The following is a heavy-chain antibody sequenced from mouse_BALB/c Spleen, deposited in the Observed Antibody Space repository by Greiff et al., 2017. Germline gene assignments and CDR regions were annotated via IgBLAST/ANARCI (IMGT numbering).Heavy chain of an antibody. D-gene: IGHD1-1*01. CDR3: ARSKGYYYGSDY. V-gene: IGHV2-2*02. CDR1: GFSLTSYG. J-gene: IGHJ2*01. Sequence: QVQLQQSGPSLVQPSQSLSITCTVSGFSLTSYGVHWVRQSPGKGLEWLGVIWSGGSTDYNAAFISRLSISKDNSKSQVFFKMNSLQANDTAIYYCARSKGYYYGSDYWGQGTTLTVSS. CDR2: IWSGGST.